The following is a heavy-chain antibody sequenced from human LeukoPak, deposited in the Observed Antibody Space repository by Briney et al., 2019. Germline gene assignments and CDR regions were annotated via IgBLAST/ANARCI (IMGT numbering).Heavy chain of an antibody. D-gene: IGHD2/OR15-2a*01. J-gene: IGHJ4*02. CDR2: ISGSGGST. CDR1: GFTFSSYG. V-gene: IGHV3-23*01. CDR3: AKDLAGTSMVDY. Sequence: GGSLRLSCAASGFTFSSYGMSWVRQAPGKGLEWVSAISGSGGSTYYADSVKGRFTISRDNSKNTLYLQMNSLRAEDTAVYYCAKDLAGTSMVDYWGQGTLVTVSS.